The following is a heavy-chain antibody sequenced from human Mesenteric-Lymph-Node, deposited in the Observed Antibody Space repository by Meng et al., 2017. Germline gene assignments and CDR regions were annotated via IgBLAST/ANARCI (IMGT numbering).Heavy chain of an antibody. D-gene: IGHD5-18*01. Sequence: GESLKISCEASGFTFSNYAVSWVRQAPGKGLQWVSGISGSGDNPFYADFVKGRFTISRDNSKNTVYLQMQSLRVEDTAVYDCARYNYHLPSEFRGQGTLVTVSS. V-gene: IGHV3-23*01. J-gene: IGHJ4*02. CDR1: GFTFSNYA. CDR3: ARYNYHLPSEF. CDR2: ISGSGDNP.